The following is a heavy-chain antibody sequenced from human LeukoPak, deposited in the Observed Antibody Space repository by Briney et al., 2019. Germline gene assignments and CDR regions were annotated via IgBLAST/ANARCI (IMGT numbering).Heavy chain of an antibody. CDR1: GGSISNYY. CDR3: ARGTDYYGSGSYRGDAFDI. Sequence: SETLSLTCTVTGGSISNYYWSWIRQPPGKGLEWIGYIYYSGSTNYNPSLKSRVTISVDMSKNQFSLRLTSVTAADTAVYFCARGTDYYGSGSYRGDAFDIWGQGTMVTVSS. D-gene: IGHD3-10*01. V-gene: IGHV4-59*01. J-gene: IGHJ3*02. CDR2: IYYSGST.